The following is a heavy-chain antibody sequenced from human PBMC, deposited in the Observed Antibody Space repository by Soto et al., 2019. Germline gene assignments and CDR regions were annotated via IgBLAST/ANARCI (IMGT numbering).Heavy chain of an antibody. CDR2: IIPIFGTA. J-gene: IGHJ6*02. CDR3: ARDVNVDIVAYYYYGMDV. D-gene: IGHD5-12*01. Sequence: SVKVSCKASGCTLSSYAISWVRQAPGQGLEWMGGIIPIFGTANYAQKFQGRVTITADESTSTAYMELSSLRSEDTAVYYCARDVNVDIVAYYYYGMDVWGQGTTVTVSS. CDR1: GCTLSSYA. V-gene: IGHV1-69*13.